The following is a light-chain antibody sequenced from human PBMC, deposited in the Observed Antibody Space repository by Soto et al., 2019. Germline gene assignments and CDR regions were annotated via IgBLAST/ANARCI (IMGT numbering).Light chain of an antibody. CDR1: QGLGGW. CDR2: GAS. J-gene: IGKJ4*01. Sequence: DIQMTQSPSSVSASVGDRVTLTCRASQGLGGWLAWYQQKPGKAPKLLIYGASSLQSGVPSRFSGSGSGTDFTLTINSLQPEDFATYYCQQANSFPLTFGGGTKVEIK. V-gene: IGKV1-12*01. CDR3: QQANSFPLT.